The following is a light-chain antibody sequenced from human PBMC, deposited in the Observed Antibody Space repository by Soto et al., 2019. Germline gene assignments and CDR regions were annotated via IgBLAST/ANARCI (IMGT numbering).Light chain of an antibody. CDR1: SSDVGAYYF. Sequence: QSVLTQPVSVSGSPGQSITISCTGSSSDVGAYYFVSSYQHRPGKAPKLILYEVTTRPSGISSRFSGSKSGNTASLTISGLQADDEAYYYCSSYTSTNTPYVFGTGTKLTVL. CDR2: EVT. CDR3: SSYTSTNTPYV. V-gene: IGLV2-14*01. J-gene: IGLJ1*01.